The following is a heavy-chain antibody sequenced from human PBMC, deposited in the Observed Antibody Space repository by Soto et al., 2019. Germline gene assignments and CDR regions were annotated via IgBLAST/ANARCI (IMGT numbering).Heavy chain of an antibody. J-gene: IGHJ4*02. D-gene: IGHD5-12*01. CDR2: IYYSGST. CDR1: GSSVSSGSYY. V-gene: IGHV4-61*01. CDR3: ARASHSGYDFDY. Sequence: QVQLQESGPGLVKPSETLSLTCTVSGSSVSSGSYYWSWIRQPPGKGLEWIGYIYYSGSTNYDPSLKSRVTISLDTSKNQVSLKLSSVTAADTAVYYCARASHSGYDFDYWGQGTLVTVSS.